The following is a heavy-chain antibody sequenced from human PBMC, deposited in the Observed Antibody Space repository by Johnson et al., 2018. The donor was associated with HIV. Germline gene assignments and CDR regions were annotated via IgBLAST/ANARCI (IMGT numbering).Heavy chain of an antibody. CDR3: TVYYDSSADSRFDAFDI. CDR1: GFTFDDYA. D-gene: IGHD3-22*01. V-gene: IGHV3-9*01. CDR2: ISWNSGSI. J-gene: IGHJ3*02. Sequence: VQLVESGGGLVQPGRSLRLSCAASGFTFDDYAMHWVRQAPGKGLEWVSGISWNSGSIGYAESVKGRFNIARDNSKNTAFLQMNSLKTEETAVYYCTVYYDSSADSRFDAFDIWGQGTMVTVSS.